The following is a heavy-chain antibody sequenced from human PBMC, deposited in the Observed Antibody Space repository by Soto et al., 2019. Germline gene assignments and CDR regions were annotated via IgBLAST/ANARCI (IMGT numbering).Heavy chain of an antibody. D-gene: IGHD2-15*01. CDR1: GFTFSSYW. CDR2: INSDGSST. V-gene: IGHV3-74*01. CDR3: ARDQGYCSGGSCYVAGY. J-gene: IGHJ4*02. Sequence: EVQLVESGGGLVQPGGSLRLSCAASGFTFSSYWRHWFRQAPGKGLGWVSRINSDGSSTGYADSVMGRFTIYRDNAKNTLYWQMNSLSAEDTAVYYCARDQGYCSGGSCYVAGYWGQGTLVTVSS.